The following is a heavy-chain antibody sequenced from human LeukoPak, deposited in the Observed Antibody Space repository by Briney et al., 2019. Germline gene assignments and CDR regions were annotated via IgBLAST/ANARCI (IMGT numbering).Heavy chain of an antibody. CDR1: GYILTSYN. D-gene: IGHD3-3*01. CDR3: ATQPKYYGFWSGVNWFDP. J-gene: IGHJ5*02. Sequence: ASVKVSCKASGYILTSYNMHWVRQAPGQGLEWLGIINPSGGDTKYAQKFQGRVTLTRDKSTSTVYMEVSSLTSDDTAVYYFATQPKYYGFWSGVNWFDPWGQGTLVTVSS. V-gene: IGHV1-46*01. CDR2: INPSGGDT.